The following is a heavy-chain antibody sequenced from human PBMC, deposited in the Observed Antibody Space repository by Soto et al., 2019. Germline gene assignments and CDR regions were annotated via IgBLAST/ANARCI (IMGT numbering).Heavy chain of an antibody. CDR3: ARGGSYDSPYGMDV. V-gene: IGHV6-1*01. CDR2: TYYRSKWYN. J-gene: IGHJ6*02. D-gene: IGHD3-22*01. CDR1: GDTVSRNSST. Sequence: TLSLTCAISGDTVSRNSSTWNWIRQYPSSGLEWMGRTYYRSKWYNDYAVSVKSRLTKKPDTYKNKICLKLNSINPEDTAVYYCARGGSYDSPYGMDVWGQGTTVTVSS.